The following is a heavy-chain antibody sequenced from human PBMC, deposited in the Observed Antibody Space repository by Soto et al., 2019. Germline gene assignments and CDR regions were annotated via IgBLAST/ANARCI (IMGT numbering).Heavy chain of an antibody. CDR2: ISGSGGST. J-gene: IGHJ4*02. Sequence: GGSLRLSCAASGFTFSSYAMSWVRQAPGKGPEWGSAISGSGGSTYYADSVKGRFTISRDNSKNTLYLQVNSLRAEDTAVYYCAKDPRLFSSSWGYYFDYWGQGTLVTVSS. V-gene: IGHV3-23*01. CDR3: AKDPRLFSSSWGYYFDY. CDR1: GFTFSSYA. D-gene: IGHD6-13*01.